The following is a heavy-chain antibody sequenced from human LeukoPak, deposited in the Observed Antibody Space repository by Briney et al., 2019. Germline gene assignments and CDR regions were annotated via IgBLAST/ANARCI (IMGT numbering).Heavy chain of an antibody. D-gene: IGHD1-26*01. Sequence: GGSLRLSCTASGFTFGTYSMTWVRQAPGKGLEWVGFIRSNAYGGTTEYSASVKGRFTISRDDSKSIAYLQMNSLKTEDTAVYHCASRSGRQLLPYFDYWGQGTLVTVSS. CDR3: ASRSGRQLLPYFDY. V-gene: IGHV3-49*04. CDR2: IRSNAYGGTT. CDR1: GFTFGTYS. J-gene: IGHJ4*02.